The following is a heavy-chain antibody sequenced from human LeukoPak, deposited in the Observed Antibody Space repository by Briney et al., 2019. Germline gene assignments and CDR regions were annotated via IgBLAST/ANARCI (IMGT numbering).Heavy chain of an antibody. CDR3: ARDGTPSYTSGWVYMDA. D-gene: IGHD6-19*01. CDR2: IRQDGSQK. J-gene: IGHJ6*04. V-gene: IGHV3-7*01. Sequence: PGGSLRLSCAASGFTFSSFWMSWVRQAPGRGLEWVATIRQDGSQKYYLDSVKGRFTISRDNAKNSLYLQMNSLRGEDTAVYYCARDGTPSYTSGWVYMDAWGKGTTVTISS. CDR1: GFTFSSFW.